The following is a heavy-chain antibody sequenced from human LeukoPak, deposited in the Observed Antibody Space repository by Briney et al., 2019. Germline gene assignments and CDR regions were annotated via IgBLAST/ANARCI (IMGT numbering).Heavy chain of an antibody. Sequence: TSETLSLTCTVSGASISGSGYYWGWIRQPPGKGLEWIESIYSSGSTYYNASLQSRVTISIETSKNQISLRLNSVTAADTAMYYCAKSGGYGLIDYWGQGTLVTVSS. CDR3: AKSGGYGLIDY. J-gene: IGHJ4*02. CDR1: GASISGSGYY. D-gene: IGHD1-26*01. CDR2: IYSSGST. V-gene: IGHV4-39*01.